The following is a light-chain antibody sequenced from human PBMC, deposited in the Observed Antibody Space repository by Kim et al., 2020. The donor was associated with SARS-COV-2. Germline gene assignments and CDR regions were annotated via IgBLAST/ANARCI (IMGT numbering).Light chain of an antibody. J-gene: IGLJ3*02. CDR1: SSDVGGYDY. V-gene: IGLV2-14*03. Sequence: GQSLPISCSVSSSDVGGYDYVSWYQQHPGKAPKLMICDVTNRPSGVSHRFSGSKSGNTASLTISGLQAEDEADYYCSSYTSSTTLVFGGGTQLTVL. CDR2: DVT. CDR3: SSYTSSTTLV.